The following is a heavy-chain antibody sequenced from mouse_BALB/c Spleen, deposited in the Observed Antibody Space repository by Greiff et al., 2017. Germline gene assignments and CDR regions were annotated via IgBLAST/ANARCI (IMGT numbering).Heavy chain of an antibody. Sequence: EVQLVESGGGLVQPGGSLKLSCAASGFTFSSYGMSWVRQTPDKRLELVATINSNGGSTYYPDSVKGRFTISRDNAKNTLYLQMSSLKSEDTAMYYCAREGGYYYGSSLMDYWGQGTSVTVSS. D-gene: IGHD1-1*01. V-gene: IGHV5-6-3*01. CDR2: INSNGGST. J-gene: IGHJ4*01. CDR1: GFTFSSYG. CDR3: AREGGYYYGSSLMDY.